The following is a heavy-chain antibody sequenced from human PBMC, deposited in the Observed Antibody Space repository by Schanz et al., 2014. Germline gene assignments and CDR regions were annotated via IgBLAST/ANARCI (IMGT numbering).Heavy chain of an antibody. CDR1: GFNFNTYA. D-gene: IGHD3-16*01. CDR3: AKDLYNYGSFDS. J-gene: IGHJ5*01. Sequence: PGGSLRLACAASGFNFNTYAMSWVRQAPGKGLEWVSGMSGSGSTADYADSVKGRFTISRDNSRKTLYLQMNSLRADDTAVYYCAKDLYNYGSFDSWGQGTLVTVSS. CDR2: MSGSGSTA. V-gene: IGHV3-23*01.